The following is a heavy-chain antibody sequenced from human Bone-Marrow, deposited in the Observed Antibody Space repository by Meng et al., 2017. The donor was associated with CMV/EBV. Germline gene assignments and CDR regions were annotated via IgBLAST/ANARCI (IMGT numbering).Heavy chain of an antibody. CDR1: GYSFTSYG. V-gene: IGHV5-51*01. CDR3: ARQNGYSSSSEYYYYYGMDV. CDR2: IYPGDSDT. D-gene: IGHD6-6*01. Sequence: KVSCKGSGYSFTSYGIGWVRQMPGKGLEWMGIIYPGDSDTRYSPSIQGQVTISADKSISTAYLQWSSLKASDTAMYYRARQNGYSSSSEYYYYYGMDVWGQATTVTVSS. J-gene: IGHJ6*02.